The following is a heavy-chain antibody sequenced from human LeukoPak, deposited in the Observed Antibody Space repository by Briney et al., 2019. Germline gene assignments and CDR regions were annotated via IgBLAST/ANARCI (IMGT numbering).Heavy chain of an antibody. CDR2: IYCGYT. D-gene: IGHD2-15*01. J-gene: IGHJ6*02. V-gene: IGHV4-39*01. CDR1: GVSISSSTYD. Sequence: SETLSLTCTVSGVSISSSTYDWGWIRQLPGKGLEWIGSIYCGYTYHNPSLESRVTMSVDTSKNQFSLKLTSVTAADTAVYYCATSGPGYYYGMDVWGQGTTVTVSS. CDR3: ATSGPGYYYGMDV.